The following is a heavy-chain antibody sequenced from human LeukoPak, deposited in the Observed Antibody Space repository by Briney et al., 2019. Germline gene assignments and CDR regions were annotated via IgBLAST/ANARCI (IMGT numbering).Heavy chain of an antibody. CDR2: INPDGSST. D-gene: IGHD3-10*01. J-gene: IGHJ4*02. CDR3: ARDEYASGSYRL. CDR1: GFTFSTHW. Sequence: GGSLRLSCAASGFTFSTHWMHWVRQAPGKGLVWVSRINPDGSSTNYADSVKGRFTLSRDNAKNTLYLQMNSLRTEDTAVYYCARDEYASGSYRLWGQGTLVTVSS. V-gene: IGHV3-74*01.